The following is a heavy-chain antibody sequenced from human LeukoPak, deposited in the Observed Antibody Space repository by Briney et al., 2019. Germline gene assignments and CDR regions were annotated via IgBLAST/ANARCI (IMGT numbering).Heavy chain of an antibody. CDR3: ARTDAFDI. J-gene: IGHJ3*02. CDR1: GGSISGHY. CDR2: IYYSGST. Sequence: PSETLSLTCTVSGGSISGHYWSWIRQPPGKGLEWIGYIYYSGSTNYNPSLKSRVTISVDTSKNQFSLKLSSVTAADTAVYYCARTDAFDIWGQGTMVTVSS. V-gene: IGHV4-59*11.